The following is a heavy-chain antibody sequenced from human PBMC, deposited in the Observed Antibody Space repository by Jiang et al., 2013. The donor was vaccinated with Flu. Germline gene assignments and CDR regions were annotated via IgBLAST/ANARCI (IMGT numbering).Heavy chain of an antibody. D-gene: IGHD6-13*01. J-gene: IGHJ4*02. CDR2: SIIWEH. V-gene: IGHV4-4*02. CDR1: GGSISSVTG. CDR3: ARDEQLVPTAY. Sequence: PSGTLSLTCAVSGGSISSVTGGVGSASPQGRGWSGLGKSIIWEHQLQPSLKSRVTISVDKSKNQXSLKLSSVTAADTAVYYCARDEQLVPTAYWGQGTLVTVSS.